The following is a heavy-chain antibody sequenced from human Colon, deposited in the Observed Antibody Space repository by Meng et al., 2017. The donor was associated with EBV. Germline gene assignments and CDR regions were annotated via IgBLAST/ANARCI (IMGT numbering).Heavy chain of an antibody. Sequence: QVSLRRPGPSQVQPSQTLSLTCTVSGGHISSGDYYWSWIRQPPGKGLEWIGYIYYSGSTYSNASLKSRVTISIDRSKNQFSLKLSSVTAADTAVYYCARDRKHYGERGWFDPWGQGTLVTVSS. V-gene: IGHV4-30-4*01. CDR3: ARDRKHYGERGWFDP. D-gene: IGHD4-17*01. CDR1: GGHISSGDYY. CDR2: IYYSGST. J-gene: IGHJ5*02.